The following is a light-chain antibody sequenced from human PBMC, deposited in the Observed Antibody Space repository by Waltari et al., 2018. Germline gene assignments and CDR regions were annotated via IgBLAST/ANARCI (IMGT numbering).Light chain of an antibody. V-gene: IGKV3-15*01. Sequence: EIVITQSPATLFVSAGETATLSCRASQSVGGNLAWYQQKPGQAPRLLIYAASTRATGIPGRFSGSGSGTEFTLTISSLQSEDFAIYYCQQYNNWPPQDAFGQGTKLEIK. CDR2: AAS. CDR1: QSVGGN. CDR3: QQYNNWPPQDA. J-gene: IGKJ2*01.